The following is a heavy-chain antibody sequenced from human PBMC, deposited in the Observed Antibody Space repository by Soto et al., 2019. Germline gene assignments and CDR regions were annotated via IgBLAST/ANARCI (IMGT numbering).Heavy chain of an antibody. CDR3: ARATGYYYGMDV. Sequence: ASVQVSCKASGYTFTSYGTSWVRQAPGQGLEWMGWISAYNGNTNHAPKLQGRDTMTTDKSQSPDYLELRSLRSDDTAVYYCARATGYYYGMDVWGQGTTVTVSS. D-gene: IGHD2-8*02. V-gene: IGHV1-18*04. CDR1: GYTFTSYG. J-gene: IGHJ6*02. CDR2: ISAYNGNT.